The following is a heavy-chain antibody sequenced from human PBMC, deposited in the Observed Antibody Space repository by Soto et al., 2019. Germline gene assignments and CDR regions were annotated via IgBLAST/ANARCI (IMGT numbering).Heavy chain of an antibody. D-gene: IGHD3-22*01. CDR1: GIILSDDF. J-gene: IGHJ4*02. CDR2: VRNKVNSYTT. CDR3: ARTHDSSDLGKYFDS. V-gene: IGHV3-72*01. Sequence: GGSLRLSCTVSGIILSDDFMDWVRQAPGKGLEWVGRVRNKVNSYTTEYAASVKGRFTISRDDSRNSLYLQMNSLKTEDTAVYYCARTHDSSDLGKYFDSWGRGTLVTVSS.